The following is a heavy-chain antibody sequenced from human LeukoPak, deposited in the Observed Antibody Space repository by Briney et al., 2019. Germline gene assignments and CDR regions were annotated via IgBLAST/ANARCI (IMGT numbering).Heavy chain of an antibody. V-gene: IGHV4-39*01. CDR2: IYYSGST. D-gene: IGHD1-1*01. CDR3: ARHPGRYNWIFDY. J-gene: IGHJ4*02. Sequence: SETLSLTCTVSGGSISSSSYYWGWIRQPPGKGLEWIGSIYYSGSTYYNPSLKSRVTISVDTSKNQFSLKLSSVPAADTAVYYCARHPGRYNWIFDYWGQGTLVTVSS. CDR1: GGSISSSSYY.